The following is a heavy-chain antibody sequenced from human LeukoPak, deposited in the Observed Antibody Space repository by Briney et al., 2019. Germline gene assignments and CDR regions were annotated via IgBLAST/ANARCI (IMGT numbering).Heavy chain of an antibody. D-gene: IGHD5-24*01. CDR1: GFTFSSYS. V-gene: IGHV3-21*01. CDR2: ISSSSSYI. CDR3: ARDSRDGYYRPDYFDY. Sequence: GGSLRLSCAASGFTFSSYSMNWVRQAPGKGLEWVSSISSSSSYIYYADSLKGRFTISRDNAKKSLYLQMNSLRAEDTAVYYCARDSRDGYYRPDYFDYWGQGILVTVSS. J-gene: IGHJ4*02.